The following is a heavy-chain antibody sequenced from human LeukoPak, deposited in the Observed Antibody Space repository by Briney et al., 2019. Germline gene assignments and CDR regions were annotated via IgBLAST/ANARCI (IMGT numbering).Heavy chain of an antibody. CDR1: GGSISSSSYY. D-gene: IGHD7-27*01. CDR2: IYYSGST. CDR3: ARGGPWGYAFDI. V-gene: IGHV4-39*07. J-gene: IGHJ3*02. Sequence: SETLSLTCTVSGGSISSSSYYWGWIRQPPGKGLEWIGSIYYSGSTYYNPSLKSRVTISVDTSKNQFSLKLSSVTAADTAVYYCARGGPWGYAFDIWGQGTMVTVSS.